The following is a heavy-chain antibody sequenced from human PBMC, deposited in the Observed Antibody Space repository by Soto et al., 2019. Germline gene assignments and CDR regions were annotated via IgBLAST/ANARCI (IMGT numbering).Heavy chain of an antibody. J-gene: IGHJ3*02. CDR1: GGSISSGPYY. Sequence: SETLSLTCSVSGGSISSGPYYRSWIRQHPGKGLEWIGYIYYSGSTYYNPSLKSRVTISVDTSKNEFSLKLSSVTAADTAVYYCARRPVSGSYNNGSAFDIWGQGTMVTVSS. CDR2: IYYSGST. D-gene: IGHD3-10*01. V-gene: IGHV4-31*03. CDR3: ARRPVSGSYNNGSAFDI.